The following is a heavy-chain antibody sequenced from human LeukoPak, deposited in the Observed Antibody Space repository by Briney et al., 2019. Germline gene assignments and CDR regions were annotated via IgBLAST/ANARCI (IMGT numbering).Heavy chain of an antibody. Sequence: PSETLCLTCAAYGGSFSGYYWSWVRQPPGKGLEWVGEINDSGSTNYNASLKSRVTISVDTSKNQFSLKLSSVTVADTAVYYCARSGYSSSWYRVDYWGEGALVTASS. D-gene: IGHD6-13*01. J-gene: IGHJ4*02. CDR3: ARSGYSSSWYRVDY. V-gene: IGHV4-34*01. CDR1: GGSFSGYY. CDR2: INDSGST.